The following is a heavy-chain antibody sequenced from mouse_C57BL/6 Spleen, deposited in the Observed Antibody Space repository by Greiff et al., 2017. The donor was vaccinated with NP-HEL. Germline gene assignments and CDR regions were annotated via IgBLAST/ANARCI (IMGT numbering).Heavy chain of an antibody. CDR3: ARPHDGYSPWFAY. D-gene: IGHD2-3*01. J-gene: IGHJ3*01. CDR1: GYTFTDYN. Sequence: VQLQQSGPELVKPGASVKMSCKASGYTFTDYNMHWVKQSHGKSLEWIGYINPNNGGTSYNQKFKGKATLTVNKSSSTAYMELRSLTSEDSAVYYCARPHDGYSPWFAYWGQGTLVTVSA. V-gene: IGHV1-22*01. CDR2: INPNNGGT.